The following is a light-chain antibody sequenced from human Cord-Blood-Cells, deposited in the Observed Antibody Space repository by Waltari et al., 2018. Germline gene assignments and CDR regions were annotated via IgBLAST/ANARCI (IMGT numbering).Light chain of an antibody. V-gene: IGLV2-11*01. CDR1: RSDVGGYHY. CDR3: CSYAGSYTWV. Sequence: QSALTQPRSVSGSPGQSVTISCTGTRSDVGGYHYVPWYQQHPSKAPKLMIYDVSKRPSGVPDRFSGSKSGNTASLTISGLQAEDEADYYCCSYAGSYTWVFGGGTKLTVL. CDR2: DVS. J-gene: IGLJ3*02.